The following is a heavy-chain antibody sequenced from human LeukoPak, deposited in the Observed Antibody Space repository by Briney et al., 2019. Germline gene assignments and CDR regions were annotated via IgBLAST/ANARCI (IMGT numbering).Heavy chain of an antibody. Sequence: PSETLSLTCAVSGYSISSGDYWGWIRQPPGKGLEWIGSINHSGSTYYNPSLKSRVTILVDTSKNQFSLKLTSVTAADTAVYYCTRDTTRDYWGQGTLVTVSS. D-gene: IGHD4-11*01. V-gene: IGHV4-38-2*01. CDR3: TRDTTRDY. J-gene: IGHJ4*02. CDR1: GYSISSGDY. CDR2: INHSGST.